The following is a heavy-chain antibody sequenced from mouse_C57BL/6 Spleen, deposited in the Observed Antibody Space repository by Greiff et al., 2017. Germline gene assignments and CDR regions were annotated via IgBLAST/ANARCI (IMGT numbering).Heavy chain of an antibody. CDR2: ISSGGSYT. V-gene: IGHV5-6*01. CDR1: GFTFSSYG. Sequence: EVKVIESGGDLVKPGGSLKLSCAASGFTFSSYGMSWVRQTPDKRLEWVATISSGGSYTYYPDSVKGRFTISRDNAKNTLYLQMSSLKSEDTAMYYCARQRNYGYAYWGQGTLVTVSA. D-gene: IGHD2-2*01. J-gene: IGHJ3*01. CDR3: ARQRNYGYAY.